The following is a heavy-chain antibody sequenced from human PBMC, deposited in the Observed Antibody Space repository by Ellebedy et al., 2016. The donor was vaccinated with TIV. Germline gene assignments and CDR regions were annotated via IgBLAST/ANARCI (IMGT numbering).Heavy chain of an antibody. Sequence: AASVKVSCKASGYTFTSYYMHWVRQAPGQGLEWMGIINPSGGSTSYAQKFQGRVTMTRDTSTSTVYMELSSLRSEDTAVYYCARDSIYDYGDYVDAFDIWGQGTMVTVSS. V-gene: IGHV1-46*01. CDR2: INPSGGST. J-gene: IGHJ3*02. CDR3: ARDSIYDYGDYVDAFDI. D-gene: IGHD4-17*01. CDR1: GYTFTSYY.